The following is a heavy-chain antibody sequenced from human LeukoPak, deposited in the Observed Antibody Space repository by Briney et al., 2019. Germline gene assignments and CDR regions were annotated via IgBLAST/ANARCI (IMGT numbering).Heavy chain of an antibody. Sequence: GGALRLSCAASGFIFSSYAMHWVRRAPGKGVEGVALISYDGSNKYYADSVKGRFTISRDNSKTTLSLQMNSLRAEDTAVYSCATPGEGYGDYVYYFDYWGQGTLVTVSS. CDR3: ATPGEGYGDYVYYFDY. J-gene: IGHJ4*02. D-gene: IGHD4-17*01. CDR2: ISYDGSNK. CDR1: GFIFSSYA. V-gene: IGHV3-30*04.